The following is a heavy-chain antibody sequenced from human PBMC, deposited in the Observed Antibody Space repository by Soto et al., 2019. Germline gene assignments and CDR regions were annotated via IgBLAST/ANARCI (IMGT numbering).Heavy chain of an antibody. Sequence: ESGGGVVQPGRSLRLSCTASGFTFSGYAMHWVRQAPGQGLEWVTVISNDGNNKYYADSVKGRFIISRDNSKSTLYLQINSLTPEDTAMYYCARDYYWNYDYWGQGTLVTVSS. D-gene: IGHD1-7*01. V-gene: IGHV3-30-3*01. CDR3: ARDYYWNYDY. CDR2: ISNDGNNK. J-gene: IGHJ4*02. CDR1: GFTFSGYA.